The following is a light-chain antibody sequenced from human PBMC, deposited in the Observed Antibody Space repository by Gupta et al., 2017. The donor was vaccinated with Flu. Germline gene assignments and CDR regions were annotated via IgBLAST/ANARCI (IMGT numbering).Light chain of an antibody. Sequence: SVLPQPPSASATPGQSVTSSCSGSNSNIGNNYVYWYQQLPGTAPKVLIYRDDQRPSGVPGRFSGSKSDASASLAISGLRSDDEADYYCSAWDDSLSGWVFGGGTKVTVL. CDR1: NSNIGNNY. V-gene: IGLV1-47*01. CDR2: RDD. J-gene: IGLJ3*02. CDR3: SAWDDSLSGWV.